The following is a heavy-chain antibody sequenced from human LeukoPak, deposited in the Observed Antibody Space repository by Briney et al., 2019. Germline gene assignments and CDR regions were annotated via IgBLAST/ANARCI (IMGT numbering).Heavy chain of an antibody. CDR3: ARDGTSGDFDY. V-gene: IGHV3-21*01. Sequence: GGSLRLSCAASGFTFNDYSMNWVRQAPGKGLEWVSSISSSSSYIYYADSVKGRFTISRDNAENSLYLQMNSLRAEDTTVYYCARDGTSGDFDYWGQGTLVTVSS. D-gene: IGHD3-10*01. CDR1: GFTFNDYS. CDR2: ISSSSSYI. J-gene: IGHJ4*02.